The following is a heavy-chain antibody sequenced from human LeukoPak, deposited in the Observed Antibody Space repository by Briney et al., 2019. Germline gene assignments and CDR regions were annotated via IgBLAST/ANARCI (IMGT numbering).Heavy chain of an antibody. CDR3: ARGTIAAPGTDY. J-gene: IGHJ4*02. CDR2: LKQDGSEK. Sequence: GGALRLSCAAPGFTFSGYWMHWVRPAPGKGLEWVANLKQDGSEKHFADSVKGRFTISRDNAENSLYLQMNSLRAEDTAMYYCARGTIAAPGTDYWGQGTLVTVSS. D-gene: IGHD6-13*01. CDR1: GFTFSGYW. V-gene: IGHV3-7*01.